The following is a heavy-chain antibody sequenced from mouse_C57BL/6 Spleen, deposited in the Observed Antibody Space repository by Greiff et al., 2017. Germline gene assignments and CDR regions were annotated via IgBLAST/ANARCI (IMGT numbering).Heavy chain of an antibody. CDR2: IYPRSGNT. D-gene: IGHD2-3*01. V-gene: IGHV1-81*01. J-gene: IGHJ2*01. CDR3: ARKDGRTLDY. CDR1: GYTFTSYG. Sequence: QVQLKESGAELARPGASVKLSCKASGYTFTSYGISWVKQRPGQGLEWIGEIYPRSGNTYYNEKFKGKATLTADKSSSTAYMELRSLTSEDSAVYFCARKDGRTLDYWGQGTTLTVSS.